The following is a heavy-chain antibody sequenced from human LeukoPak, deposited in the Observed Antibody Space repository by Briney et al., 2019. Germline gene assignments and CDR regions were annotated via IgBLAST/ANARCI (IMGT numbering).Heavy chain of an antibody. Sequence: PGGSLRLSCAASGFTFSSYAMHWVRQAPGKGLEWVAFIRYDGSNKYYADSVKGRFTISRDNSKNTLYLQMNSLRAEDTAVYYCAKGPRGSCSSTSCLDFDYWGQGTLVTVSS. CDR1: GFTFSSYA. CDR2: IRYDGSNK. J-gene: IGHJ4*02. V-gene: IGHV3-30*02. CDR3: AKGPRGSCSSTSCLDFDY. D-gene: IGHD2-2*01.